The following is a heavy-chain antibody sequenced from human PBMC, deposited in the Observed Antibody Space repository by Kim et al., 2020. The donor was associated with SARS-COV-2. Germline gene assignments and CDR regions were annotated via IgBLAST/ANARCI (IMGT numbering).Heavy chain of an antibody. J-gene: IGHJ5*02. CDR1: GFSLGAYY. CDR2: ITESGNIK. Sequence: GGSLRLSCVVSGFSLGAYYMSWVRQAPGKGPEWISYITESGNIKDYADSVKGRFTISRDNAKNSVFLQKNSLRAEDTAVYYCARNRAHYYDSRDNWFDPWGQGTLVTVSS. V-gene: IGHV3-11*04. D-gene: IGHD3-22*01. CDR3: ARNRAHYYDSRDNWFDP.